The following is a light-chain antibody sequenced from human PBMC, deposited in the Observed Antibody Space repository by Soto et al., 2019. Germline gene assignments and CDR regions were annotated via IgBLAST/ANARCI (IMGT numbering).Light chain of an antibody. V-gene: IGLV1-44*01. J-gene: IGLJ1*01. CDR3: AEWDDSLNGEI. CDR1: ISNIGRNM. Sequence: QCVLTQSPSASGTPGQRVVISCSGSISNIGRNMVNWYQQLPGTAPKLLMYYDNQRPSGVPDRFSGSRSGTSASLAISGLQSEDEADYYCAEWDDSLNGEIFATGTKVTV. CDR2: YDN.